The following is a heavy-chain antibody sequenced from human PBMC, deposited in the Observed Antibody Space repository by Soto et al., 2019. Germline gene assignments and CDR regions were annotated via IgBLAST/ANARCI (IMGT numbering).Heavy chain of an antibody. CDR2: IYYTGTT. V-gene: IGHV4-59*01. D-gene: IGHD3-3*01. J-gene: IGHJ4*02. CDR3: ALLNYNFWTGFSDY. CDR1: GGSLSSYY. Sequence: SETLSLTCTVSGGSLSSYYWTWIRQPPGKGLEWIGYIYYTGTTNYSPSLKNRVTLLIDRSQNRFSLELTSVTAADTAVYYCALLNYNFWTGFSDYWGQGALVTVSS.